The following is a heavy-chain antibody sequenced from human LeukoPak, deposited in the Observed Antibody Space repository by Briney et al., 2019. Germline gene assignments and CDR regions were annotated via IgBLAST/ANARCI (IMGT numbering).Heavy chain of an antibody. J-gene: IGHJ4*02. V-gene: IGHV5-51*01. CDR2: VYPGDSDT. CDR1: GYSFTNYW. Sequence: GESLKISCKASGYSFTNYWIGGVRQMPGKGLDWMGIVYPGDSDTKYSPSFQGQVNISSHKSISTASLQWSSLKASATAMYYRARPSITYSSSWYGEFYFDYWGQGTLVTVSS. CDR3: ARPSITYSSSWYGEFYFDY. D-gene: IGHD6-13*01.